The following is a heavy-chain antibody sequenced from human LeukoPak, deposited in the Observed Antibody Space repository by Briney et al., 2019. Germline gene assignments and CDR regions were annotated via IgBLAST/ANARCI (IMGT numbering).Heavy chain of an antibody. Sequence: QAGGSLRLSCAASGFTFSSYWMHWVRQAPGKGLVWVSRISNDGSNTTYADSVKGRFTISRDNAKNTLYLQMNSLRAEDTAVYYCARATAGIYGLDVWSQGTTVTVSS. CDR3: ARATAGIYGLDV. CDR2: ISNDGSNT. J-gene: IGHJ6*02. D-gene: IGHD3-10*01. V-gene: IGHV3-74*01. CDR1: GFTFSSYW.